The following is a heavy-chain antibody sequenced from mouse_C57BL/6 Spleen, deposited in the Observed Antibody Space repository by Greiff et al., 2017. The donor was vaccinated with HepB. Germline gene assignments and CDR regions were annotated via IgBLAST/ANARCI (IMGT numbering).Heavy chain of an antibody. CDR3: ARSGPFAY. Sequence: VQLQQSGPELVKPGASVKISCKASGYTFTDYYMNWVKQSHGKSLEWIGDINPNNGGTSYNQKFKVKATLTVAKSSSTAYIELRSLTSEDSAVYYCARSGPFAYGGQGTLVTVSA. V-gene: IGHV1-26*01. CDR1: GYTFTDYY. CDR2: INPNNGGT. J-gene: IGHJ3*01.